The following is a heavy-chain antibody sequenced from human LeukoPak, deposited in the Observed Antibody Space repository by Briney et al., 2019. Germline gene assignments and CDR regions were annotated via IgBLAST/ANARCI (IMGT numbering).Heavy chain of an antibody. Sequence: GGSLRLSCAASGFTFSSYAMHWVRQAPGKGLEWVAVISYDGSNKYYADSVKGRFTISRDNSKNTLYLQMNSLRAEDTAVYYCARGNGYGGSPFDHWGQGTLVTVSS. V-gene: IGHV3-30-3*01. CDR2: ISYDGSNK. J-gene: IGHJ4*02. D-gene: IGHD6-13*01. CDR3: ARGNGYGGSPFDH. CDR1: GFTFSSYA.